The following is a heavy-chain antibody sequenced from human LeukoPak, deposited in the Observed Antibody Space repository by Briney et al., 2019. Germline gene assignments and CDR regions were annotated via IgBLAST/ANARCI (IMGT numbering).Heavy chain of an antibody. V-gene: IGHV1-69*04. Sequence: SVKVSCKASGGTFSSYAISWVRQAPGQGLEWMGRIIPILGIANYAQKFQGRVTITADKSTSTAYMELSSLRSEDTAVYYCARQTGPYCSSTSCHSIYYYYGMDVWGQGTTATVSS. J-gene: IGHJ6*02. CDR2: IIPILGIA. CDR1: GGTFSSYA. CDR3: ARQTGPYCSSTSCHSIYYYYGMDV. D-gene: IGHD2-2*01.